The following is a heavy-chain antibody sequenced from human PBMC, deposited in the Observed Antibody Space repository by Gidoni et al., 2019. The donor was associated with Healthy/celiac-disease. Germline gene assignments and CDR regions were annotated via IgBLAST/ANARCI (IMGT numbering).Heavy chain of an antibody. V-gene: IGHV3-48*04. CDR2: ISSSSSTI. CDR3: ARGGIAAAGDDVFDI. D-gene: IGHD6-13*01. CDR1: GFTFSSYS. Sequence: EVQLVESGGGLVQPGGSLRLSCAASGFTFSSYSMNWVRPAPGKGLEWVSYISSSSSTIYYADSVKGRFTISRDNAKNSLYLQMNSLRAEDTAVYYCARGGIAAAGDDVFDIWGQGTMVTVSS. J-gene: IGHJ3*02.